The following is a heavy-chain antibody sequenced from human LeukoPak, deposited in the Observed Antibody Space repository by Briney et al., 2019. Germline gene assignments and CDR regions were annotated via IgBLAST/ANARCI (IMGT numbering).Heavy chain of an antibody. D-gene: IGHD2-2*01. V-gene: IGHV1-2*02. CDR3: ARELVPEHIVVVPAALCLNK. Sequence: GASVKVSCKASGYTFTGYYMHWVRQAPGQGLEWMGWINPNSGGTNYAQKFQGRVTMTRDTSISTAYMELSRLRSDDTAVYCCARELVPEHIVVVPAALCLNKWGQGTLVTVSS. CDR2: INPNSGGT. J-gene: IGHJ4*02. CDR1: GYTFTGYY.